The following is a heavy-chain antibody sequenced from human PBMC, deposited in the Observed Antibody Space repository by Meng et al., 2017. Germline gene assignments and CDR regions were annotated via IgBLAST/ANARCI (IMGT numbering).Heavy chain of an antibody. CDR1: GYSISSGYY. D-gene: IGHD2-21*01. J-gene: IGHJ6*02. CDR2: IYHSGST. Sequence: SCTVSGYSISSGYYWGWIRQPPGKGLEWIGSIYHSGSTYYNPSLKSRVTISVDTSKNQFSLKLSSVTAADTAVYYCARSVVMSHSRYYGMDVWGQGTTVTVSS. CDR3: ARSVVMSHSRYYGMDV. V-gene: IGHV4-38-2*02.